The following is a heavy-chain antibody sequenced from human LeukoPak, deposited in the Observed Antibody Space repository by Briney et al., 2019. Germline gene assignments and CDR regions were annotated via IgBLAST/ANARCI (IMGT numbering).Heavy chain of an antibody. V-gene: IGHV3-33*01. D-gene: IGHD3-3*01. CDR1: GFIFSSYG. CDR2: ISYDGSNS. CDR3: ARLGVGNYFDY. Sequence: GGSLRLSCAASGFIFSSYGMYWVRQAPGKGLEWLAVISYDGSNSYYADSVKGRFTISRDNAKNSLYLQMNSLRAEDTAVYYCARLGVGNYFDYWGQGTLVTVSS. J-gene: IGHJ4*02.